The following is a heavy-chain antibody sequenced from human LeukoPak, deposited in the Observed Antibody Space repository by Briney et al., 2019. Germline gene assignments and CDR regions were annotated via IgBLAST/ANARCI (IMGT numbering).Heavy chain of an antibody. Sequence: GGSLRLSCTASGFTFIGYWRSWVPRAPDKGREWLTNIQQYGSEKVYVDSVTGRFTIYRDNAKSSLYLQMSGLRAEDTAVYYCARDPYSSSWSYGMDVWGQGTTVTVSS. J-gene: IGHJ6*02. V-gene: IGHV3-7*03. CDR1: GFTFIGYW. D-gene: IGHD6-13*01. CDR2: IQQYGSEK. CDR3: ARDPYSSSWSYGMDV.